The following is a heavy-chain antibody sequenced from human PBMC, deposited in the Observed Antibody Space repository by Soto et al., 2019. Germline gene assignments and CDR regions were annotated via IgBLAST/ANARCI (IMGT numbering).Heavy chain of an antibody. V-gene: IGHV4-39*01. CDR1: GGSISSSSYY. CDR2: IYYSGST. Sequence: SETLSLTCTVSGGSISSSSYYWGWIRQPSGKGLECIGSIYYSGSTYYNPSLKSRVTISVDTSKNQFSLKLSSVTAADTAVYYCASPKIAFYNWFDPWGQGTLVTVS. J-gene: IGHJ5*02. CDR3: ASPKIAFYNWFDP. D-gene: IGHD3-3*02.